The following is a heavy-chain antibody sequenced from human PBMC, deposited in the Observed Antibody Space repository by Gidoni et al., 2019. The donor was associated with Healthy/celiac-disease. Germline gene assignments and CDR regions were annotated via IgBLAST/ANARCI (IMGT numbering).Heavy chain of an antibody. CDR1: GYSFTSYW. D-gene: IGHD5-18*01. V-gene: IGHV5-51*01. J-gene: IGHJ5*02. CDR2: IYPGDSDT. CDR3: ARSGYSDGYWFDP. Sequence: VQPVHSGAEVKTPGESLKIYCQGSGYSFTSYWIGWVRQMPGKGLEWMGIIYPGDSDTRYSPSFQGQVTISADKSISTAYLQWSSLKASDTAMYYCARSGYSDGYWFDPWGQGTLVTGSS.